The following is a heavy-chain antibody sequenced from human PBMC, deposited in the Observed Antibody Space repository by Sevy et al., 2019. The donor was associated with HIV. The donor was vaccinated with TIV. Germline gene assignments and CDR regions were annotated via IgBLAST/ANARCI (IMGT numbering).Heavy chain of an antibody. CDR3: ARGWRGYGTAGYYYYGMDV. CDR2: IKQDGSEK. V-gene: IGHV3-7*03. CDR1: GFTFSSYW. Sequence: GGSLRLSCAASGFTFSSYWMSWDRQAPGKGLEWVANIKQDGSEKYYVHSVKGRFTISRDNAKNSLYLQMNSLRAEDTAVYYCARGWRGYGTAGYYYYGMDVWGQGTTVTVSS. J-gene: IGHJ6*02. D-gene: IGHD5-12*01.